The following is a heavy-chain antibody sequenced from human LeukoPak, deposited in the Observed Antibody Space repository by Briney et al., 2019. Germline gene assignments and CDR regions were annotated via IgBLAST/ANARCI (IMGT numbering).Heavy chain of an antibody. CDR2: INSDGSIT. CDR3: ARDRGSYVDY. CDR1: GFTFSSYG. V-gene: IGHV3-74*01. Sequence: GGSLRLSCAASGFTFSSYGMHWVRQAPGKGLVWVSRINSDGSITTYADSVKGRFTISRDNAKNTLYLQMNSLRVEDTAVYYFARDRGSYVDYWGQGTLVTVSS. J-gene: IGHJ4*02. D-gene: IGHD3-16*01.